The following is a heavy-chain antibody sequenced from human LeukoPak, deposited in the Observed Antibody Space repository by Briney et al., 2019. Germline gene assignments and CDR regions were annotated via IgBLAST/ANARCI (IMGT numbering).Heavy chain of an antibody. V-gene: IGHV3-30-3*01. Sequence: PGGSLRLSCGASGFTFSNYAMHWVRQAPGKGLEWEAVISYDGSNKYYADSVKGRFTISRDNSKNTLYLQMNSLRAEDTAVYYCARINGYSYGYNDYWGQGTLVTVSS. CDR2: ISYDGSNK. CDR1: GFTFSNYA. CDR3: ARINGYSYGYNDY. J-gene: IGHJ4*02. D-gene: IGHD5-18*01.